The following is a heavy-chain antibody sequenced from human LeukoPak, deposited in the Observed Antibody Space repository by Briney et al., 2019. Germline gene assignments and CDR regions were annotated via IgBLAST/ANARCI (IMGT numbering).Heavy chain of an antibody. CDR2: FDPEDGET. J-gene: IGHJ4*02. V-gene: IGHV1-24*01. CDR3: ATVVYYYDILTGLVY. CDR1: GDTLSDVS. D-gene: IGHD3-9*01. Sequence: ASVKVSCKVSGDTLSDVSIHWVRQAPGKGLEWMGGFDPEDGETIYAQKFQGRVTMTEDTSTDTAYMELSSLRSEDTAVYYCATVVYYYDILTGLVYWGQGTLVTVSS.